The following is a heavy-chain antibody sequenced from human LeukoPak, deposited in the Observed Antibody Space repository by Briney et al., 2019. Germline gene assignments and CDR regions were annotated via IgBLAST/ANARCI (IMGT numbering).Heavy chain of an antibody. D-gene: IGHD6-6*01. V-gene: IGHV4-38-2*02. CDR1: GYSISSGYY. CDR3: ARGGIAARLIDY. CDR2: IYHSGST. Sequence: SETLSLTCTVSGYSISSGYYWGWIRQPPGKGLEWIGSIYHSGSTYYNPSLKSRVTISVDTSKNQFSLKLSSVTAADTAVYYCARGGIAARLIDYWGHGTLVTVSS. J-gene: IGHJ4*01.